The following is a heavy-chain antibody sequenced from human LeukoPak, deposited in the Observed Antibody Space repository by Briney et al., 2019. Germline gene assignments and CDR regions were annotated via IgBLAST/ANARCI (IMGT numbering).Heavy chain of an antibody. CDR1: GYTFNTYG. J-gene: IGHJ4*02. CDR2: ISAYNGDT. V-gene: IGHV1-18*01. CDR3: ARDTWSGKFYGSGDYYLGY. Sequence: ASVKVSCKASGYTFNTYGITWVRQAPGQGLEWMGWISAYNGDTKYAQNVQGRVTMTTDTSTSTAYMELRSLRSGDTAVYYCARDTWSGKFYGSGDYYLGYWGQGTLVTVSS. D-gene: IGHD3-10*01.